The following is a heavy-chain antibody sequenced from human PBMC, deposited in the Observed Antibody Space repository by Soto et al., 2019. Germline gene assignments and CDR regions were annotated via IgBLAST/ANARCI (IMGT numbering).Heavy chain of an antibody. D-gene: IGHD6-6*01. CDR1: GGSVSSESHY. CDR2: IYYTGST. J-gene: IGHJ4*02. Sequence: SETLSLTCTVSGGSVSSESHYWSWIRQTPGKGLEWIGYIYYTGSTNYNPSLKGRVTMSVDTSRDQVSLRLRSVTRADTAVYYCAKDTGFYPQRSLAARSRGSRGYYFDYWGQGTLVTVSS. V-gene: IGHV4-61*01. CDR3: AKDTGFYPQRSLAARSRGSRGYYFDY.